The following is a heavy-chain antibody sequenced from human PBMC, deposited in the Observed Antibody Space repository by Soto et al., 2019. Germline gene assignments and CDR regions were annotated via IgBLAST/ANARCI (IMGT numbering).Heavy chain of an antibody. D-gene: IGHD3-22*01. J-gene: IGHJ4*02. CDR1: GGSISSGGYY. CDR3: VRAPPYDSSGLGGGLDY. V-gene: IGHV4-31*03. Sequence: PSETLSLTCTVSGGSISSGGYYWSWIRQHPGKGLEWIGYIYYSGSTYYNPSLKSRVTISVDTSKNQFSLKLSSVTAADTAVYYCVRAPPYDSSGLGGGLDYWGQGTLVTV. CDR2: IYYSGST.